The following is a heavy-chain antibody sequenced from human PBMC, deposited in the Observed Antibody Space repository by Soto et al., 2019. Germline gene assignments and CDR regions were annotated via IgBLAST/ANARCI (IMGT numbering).Heavy chain of an antibody. V-gene: IGHV4-59*08. CDR2: IYYSGST. J-gene: IGHJ6*03. Sequence: SRISKTPGKGLEWIGYIYYSGSTNYNPSLKSRVTISVDTSKNQFSLKLSSVTAADTAVYYCARQRVDYYYYYMDVWGKGTTVTVSS. CDR3: ARQRVDYYYYYMDV.